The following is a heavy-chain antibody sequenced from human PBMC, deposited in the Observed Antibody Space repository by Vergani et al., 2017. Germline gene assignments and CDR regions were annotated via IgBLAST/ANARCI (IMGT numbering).Heavy chain of an antibody. Sequence: QVQLQQWGAGLLKPSETLSLTCAVYGGSFSGYYWSWIRQPPGKGLEWIGEINHSGSTNYNPSLKSRVTISVDTSKNQFSLKLISVTAADTAVYYCARGRGGYYYYMDVWGKGTTVTVSS. CDR3: ARGRGGYYYYMDV. J-gene: IGHJ6*03. CDR1: GGSFSGYY. V-gene: IGHV4-34*01. D-gene: IGHD3-16*01. CDR2: INHSGST.